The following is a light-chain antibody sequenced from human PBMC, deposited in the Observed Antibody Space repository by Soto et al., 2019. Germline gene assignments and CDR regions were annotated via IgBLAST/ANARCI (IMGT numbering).Light chain of an antibody. J-gene: IGKJ5*01. Sequence: EIVMTQSQATLSVSPGERATLSCRASQSVSSNLAWYQQKPGQAPRLLIYGASTRTTGIPARFSGSGSGTEFTLTISSLQSEDFPVYYCQEYNNWPPSDTFGQGTRLEIK. V-gene: IGKV3-15*01. CDR2: GAS. CDR1: QSVSSN. CDR3: QEYNNWPPSDT.